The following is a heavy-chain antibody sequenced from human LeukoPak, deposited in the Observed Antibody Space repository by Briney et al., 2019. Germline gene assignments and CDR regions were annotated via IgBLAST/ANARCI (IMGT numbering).Heavy chain of an antibody. CDR3: ARDPSNVNRNPYYFKDLDF. CDR1: GFPFSSYA. V-gene: IGHV3-48*03. D-gene: IGHD2/OR15-2a*01. Sequence: GGSLRLSCAASGFPFSSYAMHWVRQAPGKGLEWVSYISYGGSNIYYADSVKGRFTISRDNAKNSLYLQMNSLRAEDTAVYYCARDPSNVNRNPYYFKDLDFWGQGTMVTVSS. J-gene: IGHJ4*02. CDR2: ISYGGSNI.